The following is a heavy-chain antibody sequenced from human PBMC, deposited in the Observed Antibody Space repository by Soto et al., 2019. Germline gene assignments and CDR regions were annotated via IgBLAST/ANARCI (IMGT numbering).Heavy chain of an antibody. CDR3: ARVAPMYSSGWYYFDY. CDR2: ISAYNGNT. D-gene: IGHD6-19*01. J-gene: IGHJ4*02. V-gene: IGHV1-18*01. Sequence: ASVEVSCKASGYTFTSYGINWVRQAPGQGLEWMGWISAYNGNTNYAQKLQGRVTMTTDTSTSTAYMELRSLRSDDTAVYYCARVAPMYSSGWYYFDYWGQGTLVTVSS. CDR1: GYTFTSYG.